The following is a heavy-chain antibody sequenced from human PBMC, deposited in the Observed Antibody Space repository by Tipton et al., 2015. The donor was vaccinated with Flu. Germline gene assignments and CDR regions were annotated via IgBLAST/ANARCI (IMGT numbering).Heavy chain of an antibody. D-gene: IGHD1-26*01. CDR3: AKGWTYSGSPGWFDP. J-gene: IGHJ5*02. V-gene: IGHV3-23*01. CDR1: GFTFSNYA. Sequence: SLRLSCAASGFTFSNYALSWVRQAPGKGLEWVSGISGSGGGTYYADSVKGRFTISRDNSKNTLYLQMNSLSAEDTAVYYCAKGWTYSGSPGWFDPWGRGTLVTVSS. CDR2: ISGSGGGT.